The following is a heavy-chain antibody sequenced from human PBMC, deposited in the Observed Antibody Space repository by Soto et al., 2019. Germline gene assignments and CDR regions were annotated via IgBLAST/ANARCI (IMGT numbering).Heavy chain of an antibody. Sequence: GGSLRLSCAASGFTFSDHYMDWVRQAPGKGLEWVGRTRNKANSYTTEYAASVKGRLTIPRDDSKNSLYLQMNSLKTDDTAVYYCARVDYYDSSGYSGYYYGMDVWGQGTTVTVSS. CDR1: GFTFSDHY. CDR2: TRNKANSYTT. J-gene: IGHJ6*02. CDR3: ARVDYYDSSGYSGYYYGMDV. V-gene: IGHV3-72*01. D-gene: IGHD3-22*01.